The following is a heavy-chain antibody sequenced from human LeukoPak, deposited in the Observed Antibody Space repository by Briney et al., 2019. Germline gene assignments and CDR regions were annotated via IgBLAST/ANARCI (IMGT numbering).Heavy chain of an antibody. J-gene: IGHJ4*02. CDR2: IKQDGSEK. Sequence: GESLRLSCEASGFTFSSYWMSWVRQAPGKGLEWVANIKQDGSEKYCADSVKGRFTISRDNAKNSLYMEMNSLRAEDTAVYYRARDLGNGDYVFDHWGQGTLVTVSS. CDR3: ARDLGNGDYVFDH. D-gene: IGHD4-17*01. CDR1: GFTFSSYW. V-gene: IGHV3-7*01.